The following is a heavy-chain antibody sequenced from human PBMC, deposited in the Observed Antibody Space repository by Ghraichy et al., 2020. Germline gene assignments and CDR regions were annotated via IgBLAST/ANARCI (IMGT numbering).Heavy chain of an antibody. CDR2: IRSKANSYAT. V-gene: IGHV3-73*01. J-gene: IGHJ6*02. Sequence: GGSLRLSCAASGFTFSGSAMHWVRQASGKGLEWVGRIRSKANSYATAYAASVKGRFTISRDDSKNTAYLQINSLKTEDTAVYYCTRDEYCSGGSCHTDYYGMDVWGQGTTVTVSS. CDR1: GFTFSGSA. CDR3: TRDEYCSGGSCHTDYYGMDV. D-gene: IGHD2-15*01.